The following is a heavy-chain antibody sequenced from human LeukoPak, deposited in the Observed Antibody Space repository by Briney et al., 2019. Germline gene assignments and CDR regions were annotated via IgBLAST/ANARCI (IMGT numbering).Heavy chain of an antibody. CDR1: GGTFSSYA. J-gene: IGHJ4*02. CDR3: ARGKFGELLFDY. Sequence: ASVKVSCKASGGTFSSYAISWVRQAPGQGLEWMGGIIPIFATANYAQKFQGRVTITTDESTSTAYMELSSLRSEDTAVYYCARGKFGELLFDYWGQGTLVTVSS. D-gene: IGHD3-10*01. CDR2: IIPIFATA. V-gene: IGHV1-69*05.